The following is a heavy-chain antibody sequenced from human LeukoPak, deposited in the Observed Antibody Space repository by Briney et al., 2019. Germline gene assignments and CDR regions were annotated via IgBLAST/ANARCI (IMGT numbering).Heavy chain of an antibody. CDR2: IWYDGSNK. Sequence: PGGSLRLSCAASGFTFSSYGMPWVRQAPGKGLEWVTIIWYDGSNKYYADSVKGRFTISRDNSKNTLYLQMNSLRAEDTAVYYCARDTIAAAGRYYYGMDVWGQGTTVTVSS. CDR3: ARDTIAAAGRYYYGMDV. CDR1: GFTFSSYG. V-gene: IGHV3-33*01. D-gene: IGHD6-13*01. J-gene: IGHJ6*02.